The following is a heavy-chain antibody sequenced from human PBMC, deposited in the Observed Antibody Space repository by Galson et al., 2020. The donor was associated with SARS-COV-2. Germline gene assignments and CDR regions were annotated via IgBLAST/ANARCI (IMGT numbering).Heavy chain of an antibody. CDR2: IKQDGSDR. CDR1: GFRSSSNW. CDR3: ARDEDGYNDV. J-gene: IGHJ4*02. V-gene: IGHV3-7*01. D-gene: IGHD5-12*01. Sequence: PGGSLRLSCAASGFRSSSNWMSWVRQATGKGLQWVANIKQDGSDRYYVDSVKGRFTISSDNAKNSVYLEMTNLRADDTAVYYCARDEDGYNDVWGQGTLVAVSS.